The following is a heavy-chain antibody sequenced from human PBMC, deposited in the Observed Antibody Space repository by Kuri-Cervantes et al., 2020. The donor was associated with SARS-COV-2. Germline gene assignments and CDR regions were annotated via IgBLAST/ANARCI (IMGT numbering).Heavy chain of an antibody. V-gene: IGHV3-30*18. CDR3: AKALRIVVVPAALGFDYYYGMDV. Sequence: GGSLRLSCAASGFTFSSYGMHWVRQAPGKGLEWVAVISYDGSNKYYADSVKGRFTISRDNSKNTLYLQMNSLRAEDTAVYYFAKALRIVVVPAALGFDYYYGMDVWGQGTTVTVSS. CDR2: ISYDGSNK. CDR1: GFTFSSYG. D-gene: IGHD2-2*01. J-gene: IGHJ6*02.